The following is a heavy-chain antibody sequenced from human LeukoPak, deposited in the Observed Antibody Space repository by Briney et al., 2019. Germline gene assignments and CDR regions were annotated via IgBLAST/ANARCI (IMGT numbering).Heavy chain of an antibody. J-gene: IGHJ3*02. CDR1: GFTFSSYA. CDR3: AKSRRGYCSSTSCPDAFDI. D-gene: IGHD2-2*01. Sequence: GGSLRLSCAASGFTFSSYAMSWVRQAPGKGLEWVSAISGSGGSTYYADSVKGRFTISRDNSKNTLYLQMNSLRAEDTAVYCCAKSRRGYCSSTSCPDAFDIWGQGTMVTVSS. CDR2: ISGSGGST. V-gene: IGHV3-23*01.